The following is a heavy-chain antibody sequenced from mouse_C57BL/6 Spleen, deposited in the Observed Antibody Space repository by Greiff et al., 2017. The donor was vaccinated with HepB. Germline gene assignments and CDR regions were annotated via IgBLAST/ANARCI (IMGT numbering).Heavy chain of an antibody. CDR1: GYTFTSYW. D-gene: IGHD3-2*02. J-gene: IGHJ4*01. Sequence: VQLQQSGAELVKPGASVKMSCKASGYTFTSYWITWVKQRPGQGLEWIGDIYPGSGSTNYNEKFKSKATLTVDTSSSTAYMQLSSLTSEDSAVYYCARGPSSGYVEAMDYWGQGTSVTVSS. V-gene: IGHV1-55*01. CDR2: IYPGSGST. CDR3: ARGPSSGYVEAMDY.